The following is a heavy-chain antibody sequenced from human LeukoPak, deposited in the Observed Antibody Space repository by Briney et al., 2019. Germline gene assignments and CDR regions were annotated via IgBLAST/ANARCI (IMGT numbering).Heavy chain of an antibody. V-gene: IGHV4-61*02. J-gene: IGHJ4*02. Sequence: SETLSLTCTVSGGSINSGSYYWSWIRQPAGKGLEWIGRIYTSWSTNYNPSLKSRVTISVDTSKNQFSLKVSSVTAADTAVYYCASILRNSSGWYHFGSWGQGTLVTVSS. CDR1: GGSINSGSYY. CDR2: IYTSWST. D-gene: IGHD6-19*01. CDR3: ASILRNSSGWYHFGS.